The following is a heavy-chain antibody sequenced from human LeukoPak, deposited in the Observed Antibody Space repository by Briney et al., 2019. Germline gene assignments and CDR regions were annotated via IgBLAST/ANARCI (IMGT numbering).Heavy chain of an antibody. V-gene: IGHV3-74*01. CDR2: ISTDGYTT. CDR1: GLALSAYK. J-gene: IGHJ4*02. CDR3: VVGGSPGY. D-gene: IGHD2-15*01. Sequence: QPGGSLRLSCAASGLALSAYKMHWVRQAPRKGLVWVSRISTDGYTTDYADFVRGRFTASRDNTKNTWSLEMNSLRAEDTAVYYCVVGGSPGYWGQGTLVTVSS.